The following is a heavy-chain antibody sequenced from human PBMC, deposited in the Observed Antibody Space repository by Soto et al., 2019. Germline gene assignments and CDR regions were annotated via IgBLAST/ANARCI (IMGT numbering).Heavy chain of an antibody. CDR2: IYSGGST. J-gene: IGHJ4*02. CDR3: ARSLRGVLIDFDY. V-gene: IGHV3-66*01. Sequence: PGGSLRLSCAASGFTVSSNYMSWVRQAPGKGLEWVSVIYSGGSTYYADSVKGRFTISRDNSKSTLYLQMNSLRAEDTAVYYCARSLRGVLIDFDYWGQGTLVTVS. D-gene: IGHD3-10*01. CDR1: GFTVSSNY.